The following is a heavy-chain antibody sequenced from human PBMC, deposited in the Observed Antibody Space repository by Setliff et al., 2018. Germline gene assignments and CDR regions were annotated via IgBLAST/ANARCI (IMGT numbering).Heavy chain of an antibody. V-gene: IGHV1-69*05. CDR1: GGTFSSYA. CDR2: IIPIFGTA. Sequence: SVKVSCKASGGTFSSYAISWVRQAPGQGREWMGGIIPIFGTANYAQNFQGRVTITTDESTSTAYMELSSLRSEDTAVYYCARGSQHDIVVVPAASWYFDLWGRGTLVTVSS. J-gene: IGHJ2*01. D-gene: IGHD2-2*01. CDR3: ARGSQHDIVVVPAASWYFDL.